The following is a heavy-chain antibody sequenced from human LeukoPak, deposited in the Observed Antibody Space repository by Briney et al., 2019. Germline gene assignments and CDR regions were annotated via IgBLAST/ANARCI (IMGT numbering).Heavy chain of an antibody. CDR3: ARGPQYGLTS. D-gene: IGHD1-1*01. V-gene: IGHV4-61*05. J-gene: IGHJ4*02. Sequence: SETLSLTCTVSGGSISSSSYYWGWIRQPPGKGLEWIGYIYYSGSTNYNPSLKSRVTISVDTSKNQFSLKLSSVTAADTAVYYCARGPQYGLTSWGQGTLVTVSS. CDR1: GGSISSSSYY. CDR2: IYYSGST.